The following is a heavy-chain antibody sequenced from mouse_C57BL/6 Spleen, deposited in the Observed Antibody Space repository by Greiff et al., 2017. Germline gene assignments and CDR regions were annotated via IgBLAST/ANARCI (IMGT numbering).Heavy chain of an antibody. Sequence: VQLQQSGPELVKPGASVKISCKASGYTFTDYYMNWVKQSHGKSLEWIGDINPNNGGTSYNQKFKGKATLTVDKSSSTAYMELRSLTSEDSAVYYCARMKVTTVVAGDYWGQGTTLTVSS. V-gene: IGHV1-26*01. CDR3: ARMKVTTVVAGDY. D-gene: IGHD1-1*01. CDR2: INPNNGGT. CDR1: GYTFTDYY. J-gene: IGHJ2*01.